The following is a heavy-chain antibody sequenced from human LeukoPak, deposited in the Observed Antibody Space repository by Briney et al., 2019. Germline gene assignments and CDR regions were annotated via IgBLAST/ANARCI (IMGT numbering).Heavy chain of an antibody. CDR1: GYTLTELS. CDR3: ATLRVEYYYGSGSYYQDY. J-gene: IGHJ4*02. CDR2: FDPEDGET. Sequence: ASVKVSCKVSGYTLTELSMHWVRRAPGKGLEWMGGFDPEDGETIYAQKFQGRVTMTEDTSTDTAYMELSSLRSEDTAVYYCATLRVEYYYGSGSYYQDYWGQGTLVTVSS. V-gene: IGHV1-24*01. D-gene: IGHD3-10*01.